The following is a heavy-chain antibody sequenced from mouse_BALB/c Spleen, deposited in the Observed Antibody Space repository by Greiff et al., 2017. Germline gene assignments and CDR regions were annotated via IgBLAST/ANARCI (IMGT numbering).Heavy chain of an antibody. V-gene: IGHV5-6-5*01. CDR1: GFTFSSYA. CDR2: ISSGGST. J-gene: IGHJ2*01. CDR3: AREGGYYYLDY. Sequence: EVMLVESGGGLVKPGGSLKLSCAASGFTFSSYALSWVRQTPEKRLEWVASISSGGSTYYPDSVKGRFTISRDNARNILYLQMSSLRSEDTAMYYCAREGGYYYLDYWGQGTTLTVSS. D-gene: IGHD2-3*01.